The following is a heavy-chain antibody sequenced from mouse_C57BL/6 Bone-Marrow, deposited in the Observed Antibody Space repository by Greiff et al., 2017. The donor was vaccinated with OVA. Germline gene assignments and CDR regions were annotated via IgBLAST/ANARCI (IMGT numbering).Heavy chain of an antibody. D-gene: IGHD1-1*01. V-gene: IGHV3-6*01. CDR1: GYSITSGYY. Sequence: EESGPGLVKPSQSLSLTCSVTGYSITSGYYWNWIRQFPGNKLEWMGYISYDGSNNYNPSLKNRISITRDTSKNQFFLKLNSVTTEDTATYYCARGDYYYGSSYVPRVAYWGQGTLVTVSA. CDR3: ARGDYYYGSSYVPRVAY. CDR2: ISYDGSN. J-gene: IGHJ3*01.